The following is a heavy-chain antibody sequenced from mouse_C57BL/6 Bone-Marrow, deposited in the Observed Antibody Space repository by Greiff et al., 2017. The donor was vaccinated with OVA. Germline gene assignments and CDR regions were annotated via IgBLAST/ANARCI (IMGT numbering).Heavy chain of an antibody. CDR1: GYTFTSYW. J-gene: IGHJ4*01. Sequence: VQLQESGAELAKPGASVKLSCKASGYTFTSYWMHWVKQRPGQGLEWIGYINPSSGYTKYNQKFKDKATLTADKSTSTAYMQLSSLTYEDAAVYYCDRWYYAMDYWGQGTAVTVSS. V-gene: IGHV1-7*01. CDR3: DRWYYAMDY. CDR2: INPSSGYT.